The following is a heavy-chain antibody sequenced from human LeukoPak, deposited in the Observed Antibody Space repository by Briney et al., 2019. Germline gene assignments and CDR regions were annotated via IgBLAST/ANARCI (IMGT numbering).Heavy chain of an antibody. D-gene: IGHD3-10*01. J-gene: IGHJ4*02. Sequence: SETLSLTCTVSGGSVSSGSYYWSWIRQPPGKGLEWIGYTSHSGSVNYNPSLKSRVTMSVDTSKNQFSLKLSSVTAADTAVYYCARVKGREGSTVIIDYWGQGTLVTVSS. CDR2: TSHSGSV. CDR1: GGSVSSGSYY. V-gene: IGHV4-61*01. CDR3: ARVKGREGSTVIIDY.